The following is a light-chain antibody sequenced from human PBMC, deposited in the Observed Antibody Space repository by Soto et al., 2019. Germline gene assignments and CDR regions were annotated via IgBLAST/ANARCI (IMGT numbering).Light chain of an antibody. CDR1: QSVSNNY. CDR3: QQYSDWPPT. V-gene: IGKV3-20*01. CDR2: GAS. J-gene: IGKJ1*01. Sequence: EIVLTQSPGTLSLSPGERATLSCRASQSVSNNYLAWYQQKPGQAPRLLIYGASNRATGIPDRFSGSGSGTEFSLTISSLQSEDFAVYYCQQYSDWPPTFGQGTKVDI.